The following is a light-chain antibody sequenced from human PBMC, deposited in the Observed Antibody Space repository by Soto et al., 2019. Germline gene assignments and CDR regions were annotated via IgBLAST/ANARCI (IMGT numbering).Light chain of an antibody. CDR2: SNN. Sequence: QSVLTQPPSASGTPGQRVTISCSGSSSNIGSNTVNWYQQLPGTAPKLLIYSNNQRPSGVPDRFSGSKSGTSASLAISGLQSEDEADYYCAAWDDSLKRVFGGGTKPTVL. CDR3: AAWDDSLKRV. J-gene: IGLJ3*02. CDR1: SSNIGSNT. V-gene: IGLV1-44*01.